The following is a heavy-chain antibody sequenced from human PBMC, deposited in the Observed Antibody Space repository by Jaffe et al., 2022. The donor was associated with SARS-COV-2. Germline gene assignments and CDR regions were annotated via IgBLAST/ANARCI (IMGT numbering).Heavy chain of an antibody. Sequence: QVQLVQSGAEVQKPGASVKVSCKASGYTFTDHYVHWVRQAPGQGLEWMGWIIPNSGGTNYAQKFQGRVTMTRDTSISTAYMELSSLRSDDTAMYYCARITMVRGIITWGQGTLVTVSS. CDR3: ARITMVRGIIT. D-gene: IGHD3-10*01. V-gene: IGHV1-2*02. CDR2: IIPNSGGT. CDR1: GYTFTDHY. J-gene: IGHJ4*02.